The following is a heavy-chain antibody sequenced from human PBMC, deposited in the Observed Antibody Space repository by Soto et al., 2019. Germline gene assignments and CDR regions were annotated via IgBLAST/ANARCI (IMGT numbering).Heavy chain of an antibody. Sequence: GGSLRLSCAASGFTFSSYWMSWVRQAPGKGLEWVANIKPDGSEKYSVDSVRGRFTISRDNARNSVYLQMTNVRAEDTAVYYCATTSFRGSWYLYHWGKGSLVTVAS. V-gene: IGHV3-7*05. CDR1: GFTFSSYW. CDR3: ATTSFRGSWYLYH. CDR2: IKPDGSEK. J-gene: IGHJ4*02. D-gene: IGHD6-13*01.